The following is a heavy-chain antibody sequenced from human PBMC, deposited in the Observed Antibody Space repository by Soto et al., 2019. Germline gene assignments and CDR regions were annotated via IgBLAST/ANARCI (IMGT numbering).Heavy chain of an antibody. CDR2: ISYSGST. Sequence: QVQLQESGPGLVKPSQTLSLTCTVSGGSISSGGYFWSWIRQHPGKGLEWIGYISYSGSTYYNPSLKSRVTISLDTSKNQFSLKLSSVTAAHTAVYYCARCSTTDYYGSGSYYSCADYWGQGTLVTVSS. V-gene: IGHV4-31*03. CDR3: ARCSTTDYYGSGSYYSCADY. D-gene: IGHD3-10*01. J-gene: IGHJ4*02. CDR1: GGSISSGGYF.